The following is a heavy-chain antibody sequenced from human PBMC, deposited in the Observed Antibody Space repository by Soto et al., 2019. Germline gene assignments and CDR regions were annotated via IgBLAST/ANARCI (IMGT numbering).Heavy chain of an antibody. Sequence: SETLSLTCAVYGGSFSGYYWSWIRQPPGKGLEWIGEINHSGSTNYNPSLKSRVTISVDTSKNQFSLKLSSVTAADTAVYYCADGIIGAVAGSRRGYFQHWGQGTLVTVSS. CDR2: INHSGST. J-gene: IGHJ1*01. V-gene: IGHV4-34*01. CDR1: GGSFSGYY. CDR3: ADGIIGAVAGSRRGYFQH. D-gene: IGHD6-19*01.